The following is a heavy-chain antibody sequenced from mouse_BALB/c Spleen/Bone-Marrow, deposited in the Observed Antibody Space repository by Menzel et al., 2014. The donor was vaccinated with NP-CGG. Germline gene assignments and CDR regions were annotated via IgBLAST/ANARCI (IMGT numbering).Heavy chain of an antibody. Sequence: EVQRVESGGGLVQPGGSLKLSCAASGFTFSSYGMSWVRQTPDKRLELVASINSNGGSTYYPDSVKGRFTISRDNAKNTLSLQMSSLKSEDTAMYYCARGNYGNYVDYFDYWGRGTTLTVSS. J-gene: IGHJ2*01. V-gene: IGHV5-6-3*01. CDR2: INSNGGST. CDR1: GFTFSSYG. D-gene: IGHD2-1*01. CDR3: ARGNYGNYVDYFDY.